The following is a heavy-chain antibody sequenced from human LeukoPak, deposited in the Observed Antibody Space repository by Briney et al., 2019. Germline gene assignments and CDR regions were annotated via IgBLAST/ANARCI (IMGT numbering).Heavy chain of an antibody. J-gene: IGHJ4*02. V-gene: IGHV4-59*11. D-gene: IGHD6-13*01. CDR3: SRAKAAGSYDF. CDR1: GGSISPHY. CDR2: AHFSGST. Sequence: SETLSLTCSVSGGSISPHYWTCIRQPPGKGLEWICYAHFSGSTNYNPSLKRRATASLDRAKNHFSLTLTSVISSDTPVYFSSRAKAAGSYDFWAQGTLVSVS.